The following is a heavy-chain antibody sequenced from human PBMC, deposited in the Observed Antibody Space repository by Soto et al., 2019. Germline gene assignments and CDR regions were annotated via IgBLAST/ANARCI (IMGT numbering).Heavy chain of an antibody. D-gene: IGHD3-16*01. V-gene: IGHV1-18*01. Sequence: SVKVCSKASGYGLNSYGSGWVRQAPGQGLEWMGWINAYNGNTNYAQNLQGRVTLTTDTSTSTAYMELRSLRSNDTAVYYCAMVDVYVTPSPQDVWGQGTTVTVSS. CDR2: INAYNGNT. CDR1: GYGLNSYG. CDR3: AMVDVYVTPSPQDV. J-gene: IGHJ6*02.